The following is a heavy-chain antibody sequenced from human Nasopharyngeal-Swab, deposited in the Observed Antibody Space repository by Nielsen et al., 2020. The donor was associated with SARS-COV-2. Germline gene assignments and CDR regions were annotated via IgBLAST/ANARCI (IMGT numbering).Heavy chain of an antibody. D-gene: IGHD3-3*01. J-gene: IGHJ4*02. CDR2: ISYDGSNK. CDR1: GFTFSSYG. V-gene: IGHV3-30*18. CDR3: AKDQDVSEWLLDY. Sequence: GESLKISCAASGFTFSSYGMHWVRQAPGKGLEWVAVISYDGSNKYYADSVKGRFTISRDNSKNTLYLQMNSLRAEDTAVYYCAKDQDVSEWLLDYWGQGTLVTVSS.